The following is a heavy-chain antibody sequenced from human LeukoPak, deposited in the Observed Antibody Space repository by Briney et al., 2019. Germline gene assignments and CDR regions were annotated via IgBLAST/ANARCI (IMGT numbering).Heavy chain of an antibody. CDR2: IYTSGST. J-gene: IGHJ6*04. CDR3: ARDQGHPSYYPYGLDV. Sequence: SETLSLTCNVSGGSVSNYYWSWIRQPAGKRLEWIGRIYTSGSTNYNPSLKSRVTMSVDTSKNQFSLKLSSVTAADTAVYYCARDQGHPSYYPYGLDVWGKGTTVTVSS. CDR1: GGSVSNYY. V-gene: IGHV4-4*07.